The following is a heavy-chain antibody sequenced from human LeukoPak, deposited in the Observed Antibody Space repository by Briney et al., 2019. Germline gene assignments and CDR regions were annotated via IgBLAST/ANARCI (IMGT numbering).Heavy chain of an antibody. CDR2: IHHSGRS. J-gene: IGHJ4*02. CDR1: ADSLSSGGHY. Sequence: PSETLSLTCTVSADSLSSGGHYWAWIRQFPGKGLESIGFIHHSGRSRHNPSLKDRVAISVDTSRKQFALKLSSVTGADTAMYYCARGGNRFGGFYFDYWGQGIQVIVSS. D-gene: IGHD3-10*01. CDR3: ARGGNRFGGFYFDY. V-gene: IGHV4-31*03.